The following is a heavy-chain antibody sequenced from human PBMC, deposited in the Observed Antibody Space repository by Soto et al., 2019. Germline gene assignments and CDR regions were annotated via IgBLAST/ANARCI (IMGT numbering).Heavy chain of an antibody. Sequence: QVQLVQSGAEVKKPGASVKLSCKASGFTLSSDQIHYLHGVRQAPGQGLEWMGLIDPSGGHTDYAQKFKDRNTLTRATSTTTVYMQLSSLTSGDTAVDYCALGTVDRVIAGGRLTHWGQGPGVTVSS. V-gene: IGHV1-46*03. CDR2: IDPSGGHT. D-gene: IGHD3-10*01. CDR1: GFTLSSDQ. J-gene: IGHJ4*02. CDR3: ALGTVDRVIAGGRLTH.